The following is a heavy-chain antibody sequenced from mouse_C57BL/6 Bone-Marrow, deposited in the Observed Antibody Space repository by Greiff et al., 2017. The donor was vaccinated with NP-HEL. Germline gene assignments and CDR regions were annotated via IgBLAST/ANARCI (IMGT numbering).Heavy chain of an antibody. Sequence: QVQLQQSGPELVKPGASVKLSCKASGYTFTSYDINWVKQRPGQGLEWIGWIYPRDGSTKYIEKFTGKATLTVDTSSSTAYMELHSLTYDDFAVYFCASAPFDYGSSPWFAYWGQGTLVTVSA. J-gene: IGHJ3*01. CDR3: ASAPFDYGSSPWFAY. V-gene: IGHV1-85*01. CDR1: GYTFTSYD. D-gene: IGHD1-1*01. CDR2: IYPRDGST.